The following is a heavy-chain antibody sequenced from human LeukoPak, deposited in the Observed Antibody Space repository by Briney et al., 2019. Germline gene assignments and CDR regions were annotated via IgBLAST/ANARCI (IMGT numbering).Heavy chain of an antibody. CDR3: AKDLGSSSWTPIDY. CDR2: ISGSGGST. V-gene: IGHV3-23*01. D-gene: IGHD6-13*01. Sequence: GGSLRLSCAASGFTFSSYAMSWVRQAPGKGLEWVSAISGSGGSTYYADSVKGRFTISRDNSKNTLYLQMNSLRAEDTAVYYCAKDLGSSSWTPIDYWGQGTLVTVSP. CDR1: GFTFSSYA. J-gene: IGHJ4*02.